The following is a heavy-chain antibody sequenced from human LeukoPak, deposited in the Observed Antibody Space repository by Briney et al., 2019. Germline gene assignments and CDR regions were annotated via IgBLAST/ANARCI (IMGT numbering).Heavy chain of an antibody. J-gene: IGHJ4*02. Sequence: SETLCLTCTVSGGSISSYYWSWIRQPPGKGLEWIGHIYYSGSTNYNPSLKSRVTISVDTSKNQFSLKLSSVTAADTAVYYCARAENYYGSGSYNDYWGQGTLVTVSS. CDR3: ARAENYYGSGSYNDY. D-gene: IGHD3-10*01. V-gene: IGHV4-59*01. CDR1: GGSISSYY. CDR2: IYYSGST.